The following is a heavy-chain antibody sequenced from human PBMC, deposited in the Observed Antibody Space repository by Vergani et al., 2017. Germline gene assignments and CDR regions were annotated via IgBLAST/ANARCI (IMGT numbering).Heavy chain of an antibody. D-gene: IGHD4-17*01. Sequence: EVQLVESGGGLVQPGGSLRLSCAASGFTVSSNYMSWVRQAPGKGLEWVSVIYSGGSTYYADSVKGRFTISRDNSKNTLYLQMNSLRAEDTAVYYCARDPDGDYFDYGGQGTLVTVSS. J-gene: IGHJ4*02. CDR1: GFTVSSNY. CDR2: IYSGGST. V-gene: IGHV3-66*01. CDR3: ARDPDGDYFDY.